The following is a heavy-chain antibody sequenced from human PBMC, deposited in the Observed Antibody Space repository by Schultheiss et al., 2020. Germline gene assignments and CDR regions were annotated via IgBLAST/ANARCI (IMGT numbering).Heavy chain of an antibody. J-gene: IGHJ4*02. Sequence: SETLSLTCAVYGGSFSGYSWSWIRQPPGKGLEWIGEIHHSGSAYYNPSLKSRVTISVDTSKNQFSLKLSSVTAADTAVYYCARDSYYYDSSGYSSYFDYWGQGTLVTVSS. D-gene: IGHD3-22*01. CDR2: IHHSGSA. CDR3: ARDSYYYDSSGYSSYFDY. CDR1: GGSFSGYS. V-gene: IGHV4-34*01.